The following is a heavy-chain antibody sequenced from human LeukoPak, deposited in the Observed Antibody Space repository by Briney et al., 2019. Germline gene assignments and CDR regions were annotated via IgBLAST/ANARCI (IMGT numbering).Heavy chain of an antibody. CDR3: ARVAAEVVGVPGAIGFGWLRRDYYYMDV. D-gene: IGHD2-2*02. V-gene: IGHV1-69*06. CDR2: IIPLFGTA. Sequence: SVKVSCKASGGTFSNFAISWVRQAPGQGLEWMGGIIPLFGTANYGQKSQGRVTITADKSTSTAYMELSSLRSEDTAVYYCARVAAEVVGVPGAIGFGWLRRDYYYMDVWGKGTTVTVSS. J-gene: IGHJ6*03. CDR1: GGTFSNFA.